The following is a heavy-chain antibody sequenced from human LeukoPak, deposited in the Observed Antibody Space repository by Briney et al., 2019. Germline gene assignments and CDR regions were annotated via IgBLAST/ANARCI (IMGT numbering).Heavy chain of an antibody. V-gene: IGHV1-2*04. D-gene: IGHD5-12*01. Sequence: ASVKASFKASGYTFTGYYMNWVRQAPGQGLEWMGWINPNSGGTNYAQKFQDWVTMTRDTSISTAYMELSRLRSDDTAVYYCARGYSGYFALDYWGQGTLVTVSS. J-gene: IGHJ4*02. CDR3: ARGYSGYFALDY. CDR2: INPNSGGT. CDR1: GYTFTGYY.